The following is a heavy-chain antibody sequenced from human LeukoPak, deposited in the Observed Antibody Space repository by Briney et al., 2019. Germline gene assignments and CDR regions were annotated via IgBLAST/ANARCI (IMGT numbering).Heavy chain of an antibody. Sequence: ASVKVSCKASGHTFTSYDINWVRQATGQGLEWMGWMNPYNGNTRYAQKFQGRVTMTRDTSISTAYMELSSLTSEDTAVYHCARGPSYGSGSYNIYGIDYWGQGTLVTVSS. V-gene: IGHV1-8*01. CDR3: ARGPSYGSGSYNIYGIDY. CDR2: MNPYNGNT. CDR1: GHTFTSYD. J-gene: IGHJ4*02. D-gene: IGHD3-10*01.